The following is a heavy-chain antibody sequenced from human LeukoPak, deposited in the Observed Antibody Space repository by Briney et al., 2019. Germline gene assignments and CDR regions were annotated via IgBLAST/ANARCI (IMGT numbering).Heavy chain of an antibody. CDR1: GGSISSGGYS. V-gene: IGHV4-30-2*01. CDR3: ARVVGGNPWYYYYGMDV. J-gene: IGHJ6*02. D-gene: IGHD4-23*01. Sequence: EPSETLSLTCAVSGGSISSGGYSWSWIRQPPGKGLEWIGYIYHSGSTYYNPSLKSRVTISVDRSKNQFSLKLSSVTAADTAVYYCARVVGGNPWYYYYGMDVWGQGTTVTVS. CDR2: IYHSGST.